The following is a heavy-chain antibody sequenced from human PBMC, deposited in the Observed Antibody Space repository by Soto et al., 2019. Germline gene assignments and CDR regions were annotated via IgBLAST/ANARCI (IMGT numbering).Heavy chain of an antibody. CDR1: GASITTYY. CDR3: ARPKSWFAEIR. D-gene: IGHD3-10*01. Sequence: SETLSLTCTVSGASITTYYWSWFRQPPGKGLEWIGYIHNSGSTNYNPSLESRVTISVDTSKNQFSLKLSSVTAADTAVYYCARPKSWFAEIRWGQGTLVTVSS. J-gene: IGHJ4*02. CDR2: IHNSGST. V-gene: IGHV4-59*08.